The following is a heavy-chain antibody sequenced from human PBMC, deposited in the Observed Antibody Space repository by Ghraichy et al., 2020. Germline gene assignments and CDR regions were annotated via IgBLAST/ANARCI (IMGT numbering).Heavy chain of an antibody. D-gene: IGHD3-3*01. Sequence: GGSLRLSCAASGFTFSSYAMSWVRQAPGKGLEWVSAISGSGGSTYYADSVKGRFTISRDNSKNTLYLQMNSLRAEDTAVYYCAKGRRGLRFLEWLLWDYWGQGTLVGVSS. CDR2: ISGSGGST. CDR1: GFTFSSYA. J-gene: IGHJ4*02. CDR3: AKGRRGLRFLEWLLWDY. V-gene: IGHV3-23*01.